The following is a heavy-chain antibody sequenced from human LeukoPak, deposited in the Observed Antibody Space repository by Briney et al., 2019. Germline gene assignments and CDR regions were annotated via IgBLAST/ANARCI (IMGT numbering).Heavy chain of an antibody. CDR3: ARGPGYSSAFDY. D-gene: IGHD6-19*01. Sequence: PGGSLRLSCAASGFTFSGYPIHWVRQAPGKGLEWVAVISYDGSNKYYADSVKGRFTISRDNSKNTLYLQMNSLRAEDTAVYYCARGPGYSSAFDYWGQGTLVTVSS. CDR2: ISYDGSNK. CDR1: GFTFSGYP. J-gene: IGHJ4*02. V-gene: IGHV3-30*14.